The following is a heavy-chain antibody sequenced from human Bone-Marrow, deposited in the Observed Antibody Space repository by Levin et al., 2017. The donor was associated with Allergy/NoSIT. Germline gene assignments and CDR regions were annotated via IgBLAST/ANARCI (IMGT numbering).Heavy chain of an antibody. D-gene: IGHD3-10*01. J-gene: IGHJ4*02. V-gene: IGHV3-11*01. CDR1: GFTFSDFY. CDR2: ISNSDDTV. Sequence: PGGSLRLSCVTSGFTFSDFYMTWIRQAPGKGLEFVSYISNSDDTVTYADSVKGRFTISRDNAKNSLFLQLNNLRAEDTAVYYCARYRGSGSYYNALDYWGQGTLVTVSS. CDR3: ARYRGSGSYYNALDY.